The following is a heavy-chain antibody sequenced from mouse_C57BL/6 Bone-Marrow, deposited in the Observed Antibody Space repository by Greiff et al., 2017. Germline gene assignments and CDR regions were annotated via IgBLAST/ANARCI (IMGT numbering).Heavy chain of an antibody. CDR3: ARDDFGSMDY. Sequence: QVQLQQSGAELVRPGTSVKMSCKASGYTFTNYWIGWAKQRPGHGLEWIGDIYPGGGYTNYTEKFKGKATLTADKSSSTAYMQYSSLTSEDSANYYCARDDFGSMDYWGQGTSGTVSS. D-gene: IGHD6-1*01. V-gene: IGHV1-63*01. J-gene: IGHJ4*01. CDR1: GYTFTNYW. CDR2: IYPGGGYT.